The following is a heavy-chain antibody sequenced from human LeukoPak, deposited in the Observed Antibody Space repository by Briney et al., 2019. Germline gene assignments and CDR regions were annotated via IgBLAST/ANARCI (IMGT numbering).Heavy chain of an antibody. Sequence: GGSLRLSCAASGFTFSSYSMNWVRQAPGKGLEWVSSISSSSSNIYYADSVKGRFTISRDNAKNSLYLQMNSLRAEDTAVYYCARVRGYYCDSSAPRPDAFDIWGQGTMVTVSS. CDR3: ARVRGYYCDSSAPRPDAFDI. CDR1: GFTFSSYS. J-gene: IGHJ3*02. D-gene: IGHD3-22*01. V-gene: IGHV3-21*01. CDR2: ISSSSSNI.